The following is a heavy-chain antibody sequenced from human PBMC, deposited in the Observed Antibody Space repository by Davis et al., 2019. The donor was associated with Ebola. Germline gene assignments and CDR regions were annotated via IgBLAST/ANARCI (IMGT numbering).Heavy chain of an antibody. CDR3: TRDRPVLLWFGDLPPYYYGMDV. J-gene: IGHJ6*02. CDR1: GFTLGDYA. CDR2: IRSKAYGGTT. V-gene: IGHV3-49*04. D-gene: IGHD3-10*01. Sequence: PGGSLRLSCTASGFTLGDYAMSWVRQAPGKGLEWVGFIRSKAYGGTTDYAASVKGRFTISRDDSKSIAYLQMNSLKTEDTAVYYCTRDRPVLLWFGDLPPYYYGMDVWGQGTTVTVSS.